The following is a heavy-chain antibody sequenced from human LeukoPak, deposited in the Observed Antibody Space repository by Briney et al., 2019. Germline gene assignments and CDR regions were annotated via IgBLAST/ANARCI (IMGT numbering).Heavy chain of an antibody. D-gene: IGHD6-13*01. CDR2: ISYDGSNK. Sequence: GRSLRLSCAASGFTFSSYAMHWVRQAPGKGLEWVAVISYDGSNKYYADSVKGRFTISRDNSKNSLYLQMNSLRAEDTAVYYCARDHSSSWYSRYYYYGMDVWGQGTTVTVSS. CDR1: GFTFSSYA. CDR3: ARDHSSSWYSRYYYYGMDV. J-gene: IGHJ6*02. V-gene: IGHV3-30-3*01.